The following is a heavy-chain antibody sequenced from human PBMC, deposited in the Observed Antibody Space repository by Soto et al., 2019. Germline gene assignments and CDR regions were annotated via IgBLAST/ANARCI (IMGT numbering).Heavy chain of an antibody. CDR2: ISYDGSNK. CDR1: GFTFSSYA. V-gene: IGHV3-30-3*01. CDR3: ARDDSTYYYYGMDV. Sequence: QVQLVESGGGVVQPGRSLRLSCAASGFTFSSYAMHWVRQAPGKGLEWVAVISYDGSNKYYADSVKGRFTISRDNSKNPLYLQMNRLRAEDTAVYYCARDDSTYYYYGMDVWGQGTTVTVSS. J-gene: IGHJ6*02. D-gene: IGHD4-4*01.